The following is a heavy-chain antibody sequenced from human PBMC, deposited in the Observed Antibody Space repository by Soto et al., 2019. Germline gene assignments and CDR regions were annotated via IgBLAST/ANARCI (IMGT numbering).Heavy chain of an antibody. D-gene: IGHD1-1*01. CDR2: LNPNSGNT. V-gene: IGHV1-8*01. CDR1: GYTFTSYD. Sequence: QVQLVQSGAEVKKPGASVKVSCKVSGYTFTSYDINWVRQATGQGLEWMGWLNPNSGNTGYAQKFQDRVTKTRDTSTHTAYMELSSPRSEDTAVYYCARRTEHASDIWGQGTRLTVSS. J-gene: IGHJ3*02. CDR3: ARRTEHASDI.